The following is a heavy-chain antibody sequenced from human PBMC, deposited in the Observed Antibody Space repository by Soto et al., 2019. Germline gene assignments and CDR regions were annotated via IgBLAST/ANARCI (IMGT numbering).Heavy chain of an antibody. CDR2: IYPGDSDT. CDR3: ARHRRDTALNV. D-gene: IGHD5-18*01. CDR1: GYRFNDYW. J-gene: IGHJ6*02. Sequence: GESLKISCKGSGYRFNDYWIGWVRQMPGKGLEWMGIIYPGDSDTRYNPSFQGRVTISADKSVSTAYLQWSSLKASDTAMYYCARHRRDTALNVWGQGTSVTVSS. V-gene: IGHV5-51*01.